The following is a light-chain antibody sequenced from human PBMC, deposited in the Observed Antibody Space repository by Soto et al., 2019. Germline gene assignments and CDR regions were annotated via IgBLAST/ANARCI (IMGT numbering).Light chain of an antibody. CDR3: QQYVTSPSIT. CDR1: ESIGDY. CDR2: AAS. Sequence: ENVLTQSPGALSLSTGDRATLSCWASESIGDYLAWYQQRPGQAPRLLIYAASRRASGTPHRFSGSGSERAFTLAISGLEPADFGVYYCQQYVTSPSITFGQGRRLEIK. J-gene: IGKJ5*01. V-gene: IGKV3-20*01.